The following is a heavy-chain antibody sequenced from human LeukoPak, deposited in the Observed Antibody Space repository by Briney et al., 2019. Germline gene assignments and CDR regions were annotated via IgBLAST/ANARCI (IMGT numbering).Heavy chain of an antibody. CDR3: AIYDSRGDFDY. J-gene: IGHJ4*02. D-gene: IGHD3-22*01. CDR2: ISGSGGST. CDR1: GFTFSSYA. Sequence: GGSLRPSCAASGFTFSSYAMSWVRQAPGKGLEWVSAISGSGGSTYYADSVKGRFTISRDNSKNTLYLQMNGLRPEDTGVYYCAIYDSRGDFDYWGQGTQVTVSA. V-gene: IGHV3-23*01.